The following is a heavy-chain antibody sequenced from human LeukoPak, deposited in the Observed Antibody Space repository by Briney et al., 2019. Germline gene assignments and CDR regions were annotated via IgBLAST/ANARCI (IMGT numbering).Heavy chain of an antibody. CDR3: AKDLSYGYGFEH. Sequence: GGSLRLSCAASGFTFSSYGIHWVRQAPGKGLEWVALIWYDGSNRYYVDSVKGRFTISRDNSKKTVYLQMNSLRAEDTAVYYCAKDLSYGYGFEHWGQGTLVTVSS. D-gene: IGHD5-18*01. CDR1: GFTFSSYG. V-gene: IGHV3-30*02. CDR2: IWYDGSNR. J-gene: IGHJ4*02.